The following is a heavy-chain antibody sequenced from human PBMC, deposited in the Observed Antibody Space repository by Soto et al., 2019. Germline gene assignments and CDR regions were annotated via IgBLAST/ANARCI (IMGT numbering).Heavy chain of an antibody. V-gene: IGHV4-30-2*01. Sequence: QPQLQESGSGLVRPSQTLSLTCAVSGGSISSGDYSLSWIRQPPGKGLEWIGYIYHSGNTFYKPSLKSRVTISVDRSKNQFSLKVNSVTAADTAMYYCARAVPGVSGAFDIWGQGTVVAVSS. CDR1: GGSISSGDYS. CDR2: IYHSGNT. D-gene: IGHD2-8*01. CDR3: ARAVPGVSGAFDI. J-gene: IGHJ3*02.